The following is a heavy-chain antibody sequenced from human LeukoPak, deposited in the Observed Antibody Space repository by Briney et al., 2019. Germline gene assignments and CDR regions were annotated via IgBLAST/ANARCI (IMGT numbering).Heavy chain of an antibody. J-gene: IGHJ5*02. Sequence: SETLSLTCTVSGGSISSYYWSWIRQPPGNGLEWIGYIYYSGSTNYNPSLKSRVTISVDTSKNHFSLKLSSVTAADTAVYYCARGDGDYGWFDPWGQGTLVTVSS. CDR2: IYYSGST. V-gene: IGHV4-59*01. CDR1: GGSISSYY. CDR3: ARGDGDYGWFDP. D-gene: IGHD4-17*01.